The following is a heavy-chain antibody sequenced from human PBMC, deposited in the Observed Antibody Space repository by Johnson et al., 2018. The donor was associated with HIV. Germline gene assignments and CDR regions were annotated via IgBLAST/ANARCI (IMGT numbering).Heavy chain of an antibody. CDR3: ARDDLGNPFSSDDAFDI. CDR1: GFTFSSYP. V-gene: IGHV3-30*02. J-gene: IGHJ3*02. D-gene: IGHD4-23*01. CDR2: IRYDGSNK. Sequence: QVQLVESGGVVVQPGGSLRLSCAASGFTFSSYPMHWVRQAPGKGLEWVAFIRYDGSNKYYADSVKGRFTISRDNSKNTLYLQMNSLRAEDTAVDYCARDDLGNPFSSDDAFDIWGQGTMVTVSS.